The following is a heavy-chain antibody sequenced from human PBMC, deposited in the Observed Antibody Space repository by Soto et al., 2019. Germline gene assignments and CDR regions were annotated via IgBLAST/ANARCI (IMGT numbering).Heavy chain of an antibody. CDR2: INAGNGNT. J-gene: IGHJ6*02. D-gene: IGHD2-8*01. V-gene: IGHV1-3*01. CDR1: GYTFTSYA. Sequence: ASVKVSCKASGYTFTSYAMHWVRQAPGQRLEWMGWINAGNGNTKYSQKFQGRVTITRDTSASTAYMERSSLRSEDTAVYYCARDMATNILLMVYNYYYYGMYVCGQGTTVTVSS. CDR3: ARDMATNILLMVYNYYYYGMYV.